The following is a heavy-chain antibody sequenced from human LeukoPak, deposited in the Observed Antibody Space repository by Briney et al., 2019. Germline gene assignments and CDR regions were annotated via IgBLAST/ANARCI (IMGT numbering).Heavy chain of an antibody. Sequence: GGSLRLSCAASGFIFSNYAMSWVRQAPGKGLEWVSSISSSSSYIYYADSVKGRFTISRDNAKNSLYLQMNSLRAEDTAVYYCAIYFSSSWYDNYFDYWGQGTLVTVSS. CDR1: GFIFSNYA. V-gene: IGHV3-21*01. CDR3: AIYFSSSWYDNYFDY. CDR2: ISSSSSYI. D-gene: IGHD6-13*01. J-gene: IGHJ4*02.